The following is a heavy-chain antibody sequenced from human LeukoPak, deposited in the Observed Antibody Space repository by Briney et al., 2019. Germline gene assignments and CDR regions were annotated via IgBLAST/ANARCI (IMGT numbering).Heavy chain of an antibody. Sequence: SVKVSCKASGGTFSSYAISGVRQAPGQGVEWMGRIIPILGIANYAQKFQGRVTITADKSTSTAYMELSSLRSEDTAVYYCARDTPYYGSGSFLARPADYWGQGTLVTVSS. CDR1: GGTFSSYA. CDR2: IIPILGIA. CDR3: ARDTPYYGSGSFLARPADY. V-gene: IGHV1-69*04. J-gene: IGHJ4*02. D-gene: IGHD3-10*01.